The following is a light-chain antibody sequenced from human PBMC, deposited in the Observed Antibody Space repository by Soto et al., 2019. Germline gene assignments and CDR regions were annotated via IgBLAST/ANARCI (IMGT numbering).Light chain of an antibody. J-gene: IGLJ3*02. V-gene: IGLV1-40*01. CDR3: QSFDSSLSSGV. CDR2: GDT. CDR1: SSNIGAGYD. Sequence: QSVLTQPPSVSGAPGQRVTISCTGSSSNIGAGYDVHWYQQLPGTAPKLLVSGDTNRPSGVPDRFSGSKSGSSASLAITGLRAEEEDDYYYQSFDSSLSSGVFGGGTKLTVL.